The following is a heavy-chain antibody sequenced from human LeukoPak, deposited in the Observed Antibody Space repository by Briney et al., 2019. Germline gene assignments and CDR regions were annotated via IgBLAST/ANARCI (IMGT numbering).Heavy chain of an antibody. CDR3: ARVRRYSFNFEY. J-gene: IGHJ4*02. D-gene: IGHD6-13*01. CDR2: TFYSGRT. Sequence: SETQTLTCSVSGGSISDYYWSWIRQPPGKGMEWIGYTFYSGRTNYNPSLKSRVTISVDRSKNQFSLKLNSVTAADTAVYYCARVRRYSFNFEYWGQGTLVTVSS. V-gene: IGHV4-59*12. CDR1: GGSISDYY.